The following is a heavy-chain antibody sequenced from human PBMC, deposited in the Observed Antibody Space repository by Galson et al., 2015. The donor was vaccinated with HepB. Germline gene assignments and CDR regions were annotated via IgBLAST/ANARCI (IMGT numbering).Heavy chain of an antibody. V-gene: IGHV1-46*01. Sequence: SVKVSCKASGYTFTSYYVHWVRQAPGQGLEWMGIINPSGGSTSYAQKFQGRVTMTRDTSTSTVYMELSSLRSEDTAVYYCARDALYCSSTSCYYSALDYWGQGTLVTVSS. D-gene: IGHD2-2*01. CDR3: ARDALYCSSTSCYYSALDY. CDR1: GYTFTSYY. CDR2: INPSGGST. J-gene: IGHJ4*02.